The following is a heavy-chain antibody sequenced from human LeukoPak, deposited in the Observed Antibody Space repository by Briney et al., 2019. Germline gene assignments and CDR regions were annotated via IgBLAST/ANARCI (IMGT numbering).Heavy chain of an antibody. V-gene: IGHV3-30*02. CDR1: GFTFSSYG. Sequence: GGSLRLSCAASGFTFSSYGMHWVRQAPGKGLEWVAFIRYDGSNKYYADSVKGRFTISRDNSKNTLYLQMNSLRVEDTAVYYCAKHHRMAARLVYFDYWGQGTLVTVSS. D-gene: IGHD6-6*01. CDR3: AKHHRMAARLVYFDY. J-gene: IGHJ4*02. CDR2: IRYDGSNK.